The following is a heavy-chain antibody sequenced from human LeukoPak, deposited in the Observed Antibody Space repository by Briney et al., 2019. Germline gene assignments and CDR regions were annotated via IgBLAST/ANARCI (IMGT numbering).Heavy chain of an antibody. J-gene: IGHJ4*02. Sequence: ASVKVSCKASGYTFTSYYMRWVRQAPGQGLEWMGIINPSGGSTSYAQKFQGRVTMTRDMSTSTVYMELSSLRSEDTAVYYCARAVVPAAYIDYWGQGTLVTVSP. CDR3: ARAVVPAAYIDY. CDR2: INPSGGST. CDR1: GYTFTSYY. D-gene: IGHD2-2*01. V-gene: IGHV1-46*01.